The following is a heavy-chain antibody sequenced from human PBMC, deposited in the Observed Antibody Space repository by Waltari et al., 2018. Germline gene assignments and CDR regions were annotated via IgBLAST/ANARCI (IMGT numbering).Heavy chain of an antibody. CDR3: ARAIAAARRNYYGMDV. V-gene: IGHV4-61*01. J-gene: IGHJ6*02. CDR2: IYYSGST. CDR1: GGPISSGSYY. D-gene: IGHD6-13*01. Sequence: QVQLQESGPGLVKPSQTLSLTCTVSGGPISSGSYYWSWIRQPPGKGLEWIGYIYYSGSTNYNPSLKSRVTISVDTSKNQFSLKLSSVTAADTAVYYCARAIAAARRNYYGMDVWGQGTTVTVSS.